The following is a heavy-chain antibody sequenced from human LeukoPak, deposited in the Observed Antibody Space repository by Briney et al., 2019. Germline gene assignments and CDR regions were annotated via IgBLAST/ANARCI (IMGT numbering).Heavy chain of an antibody. CDR3: ARESPLGLLDY. Sequence: SETLSLTCTVSGGSISSYYWIWIRQPPGKGLEWIGYIYYSGSTNYNPSLKSRVTISVDTSKNQFSLKLSSVTAADTAVYYCARESPLGLLDYWGQGTLVTVSS. CDR1: GGSISSYY. V-gene: IGHV4-59*01. D-gene: IGHD5-12*01. J-gene: IGHJ4*02. CDR2: IYYSGST.